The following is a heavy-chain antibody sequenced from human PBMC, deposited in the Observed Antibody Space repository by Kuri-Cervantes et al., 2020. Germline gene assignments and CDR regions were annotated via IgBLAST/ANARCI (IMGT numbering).Heavy chain of an antibody. D-gene: IGHD1-26*01. CDR3: ARVAGGATLNAAY. Sequence: SETLSLTCTVSGGSISNYYWSWIRQPAGKGLEWIGRIYISGSTNSNPSLKSRVTMSLDKSKNQFSLKLSSVTAADTAVYYCARVAGGATLNAAYWGQGTLVTVSS. CDR1: GGSISNYY. CDR2: IYISGST. V-gene: IGHV4-4*07. J-gene: IGHJ4*02.